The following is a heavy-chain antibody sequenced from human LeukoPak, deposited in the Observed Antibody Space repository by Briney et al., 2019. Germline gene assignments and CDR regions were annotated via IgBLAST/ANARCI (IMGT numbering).Heavy chain of an antibody. J-gene: IGHJ6*02. CDR3: TREEPEYNSGWSMDV. D-gene: IGHD6-19*01. V-gene: IGHV4-34*01. Sequence: SETLSLTCAVYGGSFSGYYWSWIRQPPGKGLEWIGEINHSGSTNYNPSLKSRVTISVDTSKNQFSLKLSSVTAADTAVYYCTREEPEYNSGWSMDVWGQGTTVTVSS. CDR1: GGSFSGYY. CDR2: INHSGST.